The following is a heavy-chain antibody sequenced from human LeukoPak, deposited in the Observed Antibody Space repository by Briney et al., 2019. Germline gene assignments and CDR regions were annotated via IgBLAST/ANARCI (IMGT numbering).Heavy chain of an antibody. J-gene: IGHJ4*02. CDR3: ARGGGDMATIIVFDY. D-gene: IGHD5-24*01. V-gene: IGHV1-8*01. CDR1: GYTFTSYD. Sequence: ASVKVSCKASGYTFTSYDINWVRQATGQGLEWMGWMNPNSGNTSYAQKFQGRVTMTRNTSISTAYMGLSSLRSEDTAVYYCARGGGDMATIIVFDYWGQGTLVTVSS. CDR2: MNPNSGNT.